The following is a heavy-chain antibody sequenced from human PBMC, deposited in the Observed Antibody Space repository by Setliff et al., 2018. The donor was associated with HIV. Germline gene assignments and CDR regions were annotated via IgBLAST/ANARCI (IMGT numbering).Heavy chain of an antibody. CDR1: GFSLGSYW. Sequence: GGSLRLSCVASGFSLGSYWMSWVRQAPGKGPEWVAHIKQDASEKYFVDSVKGRFTISRDDSKNTLFLQLNSLRPEDTAVYYCASARIPTGGTSTSFDFWGQGTLVTVSS. D-gene: IGHD1-1*01. J-gene: IGHJ4*02. V-gene: IGHV3-7*01. CDR3: ASARIPTGGTSTSFDF. CDR2: IKQDASEK.